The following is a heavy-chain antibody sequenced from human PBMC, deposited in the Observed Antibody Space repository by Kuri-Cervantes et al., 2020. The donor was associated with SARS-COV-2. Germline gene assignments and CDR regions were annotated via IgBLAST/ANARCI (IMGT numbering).Heavy chain of an antibody. CDR3: ASTTGTTLATDY. CDR1: GFTFSSYG. Sequence: GGSLRLSCAASGFTFSSYGMHWVRQAPGKGLEWVAVIWYDGSNKYYADSVKGRFTISRDNSKNTLYLQMNSLRAEDTAVYYCASTTGTTLATDYWGQGTLVTVSS. CDR2: IWYDGSNK. V-gene: IGHV3-33*01. D-gene: IGHD1-1*01. J-gene: IGHJ4*02.